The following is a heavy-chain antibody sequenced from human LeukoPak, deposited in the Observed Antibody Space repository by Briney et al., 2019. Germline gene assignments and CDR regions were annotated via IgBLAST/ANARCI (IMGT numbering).Heavy chain of an antibody. D-gene: IGHD3-22*01. CDR3: ARRGYYSYDAFDI. CDR2: IYPGDSNT. Sequence: GESLKISCKGSGYSFTNYWIGWVRQMPGKGLEWMGIIYPGDSNTKYSPSFQGQVTISADKSINTAYLQWSSLKASDTAMYYCARRGYYSYDAFDIRGQGTMVTVSS. CDR1: GYSFTNYW. V-gene: IGHV5-51*01. J-gene: IGHJ3*02.